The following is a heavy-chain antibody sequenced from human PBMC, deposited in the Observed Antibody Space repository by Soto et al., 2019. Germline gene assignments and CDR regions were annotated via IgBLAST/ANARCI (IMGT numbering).Heavy chain of an antibody. Sequence: QVQLVQSGAEVKKPGASMKVSCKASGYTFTTYGMSWVRQAPGQGLDWMGWISTYNGNTKYAESLQGRVYMTTDITTSTANMALKSMTSDATAVYYWARAPTDYYDNSGNYFLDQWGQGTLVTVSS. V-gene: IGHV1-18*01. CDR2: ISTYNGNT. J-gene: IGHJ4*02. CDR3: ARAPTDYYDNSGNYFLDQ. D-gene: IGHD3-22*01. CDR1: GYTFTTYG.